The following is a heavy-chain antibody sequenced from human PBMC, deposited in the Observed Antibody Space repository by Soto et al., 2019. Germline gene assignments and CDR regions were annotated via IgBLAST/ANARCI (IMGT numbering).Heavy chain of an antibody. V-gene: IGHV4-61*01. D-gene: IGHD2-15*01. CDR2: IYYSGST. CDR3: ARADRESTTGSASGDY. Sequence: TLSLTCTVSGGSVSSGSYYWSWIRQPPGKGLEWIGYIYYSGSTNYNPSLKSRVTISVDTSKNQFSLKLSSVTAADTAVYYCARADRESTTGSASGDYWGQGTLVTVSS. CDR1: GGSVSSGSYY. J-gene: IGHJ4*02.